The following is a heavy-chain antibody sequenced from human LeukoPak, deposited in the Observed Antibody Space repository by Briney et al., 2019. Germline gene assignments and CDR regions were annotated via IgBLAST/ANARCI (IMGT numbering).Heavy chain of an antibody. J-gene: IGHJ4*02. D-gene: IGHD5-18*01. V-gene: IGHV3-21*01. Sequence: PGESLRLSCAASGFTFSSYSMNWVRQAPGKGLEWVSSISSSSSYIYYADSVKGRFTISRDNAKNSLYLQMNSLRAEDTAVYYCARDKKHTAMVFDYWGQGTLVTVSS. CDR3: ARDKKHTAMVFDY. CDR1: GFTFSSYS. CDR2: ISSSSSYI.